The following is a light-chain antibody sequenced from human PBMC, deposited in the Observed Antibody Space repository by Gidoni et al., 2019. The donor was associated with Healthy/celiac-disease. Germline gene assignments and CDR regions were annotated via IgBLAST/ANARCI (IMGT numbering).Light chain of an antibody. CDR3: QQSYSIPLT. CDR1: QSISSY. Sequence: DIQMTPSPSSLSASVGDRVPITCRASQSISSYLNGYQQKPGKAPKLLIYAAPSLQSGVPSRFSGSGSGTDFTLTISSLQPEDFATYYCQQSYSIPLTFGGGTKVEIK. J-gene: IGKJ4*01. V-gene: IGKV1-39*01. CDR2: AAP.